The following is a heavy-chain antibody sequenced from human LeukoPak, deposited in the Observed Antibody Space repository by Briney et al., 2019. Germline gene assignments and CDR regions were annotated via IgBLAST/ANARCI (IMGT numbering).Heavy chain of an antibody. CDR3: ATRIGPVSYYYGMDV. J-gene: IGHJ6*01. CDR1: GYTFTGYY. D-gene: IGHD3/OR15-3a*01. CDR2: INPNSGGT. V-gene: IGHV1-2*02. Sequence: GASVKVSCKASGYTFTGYYMHWVRQAPGQGLEWMGWINPNSGGTNYAQKFQGRVTMTRDTSISTAYMELSRLRSDDTAVYYCATRIGPVSYYYGMDVWGQGTTVTVSS.